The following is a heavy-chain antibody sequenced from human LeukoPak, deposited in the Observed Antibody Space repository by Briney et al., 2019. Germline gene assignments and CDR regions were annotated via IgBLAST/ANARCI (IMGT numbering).Heavy chain of an antibody. Sequence: PSETLSLTCTVSGGSISSYYWSWIRQPPGKGLEWIGYIYYSGSTSYNPSLKSRVTISVDTSKNQFSLKLSSVTAADTAVYYCARQFHRSAARPDEGWFDPWGQGTLVTVSS. D-gene: IGHD6-6*01. CDR1: GGSISSYY. CDR3: ARQFHRSAARPDEGWFDP. CDR2: IYYSGST. V-gene: IGHV4-59*08. J-gene: IGHJ5*02.